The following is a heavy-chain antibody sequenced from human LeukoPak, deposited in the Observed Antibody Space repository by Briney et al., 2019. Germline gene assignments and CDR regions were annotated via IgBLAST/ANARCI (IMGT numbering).Heavy chain of an antibody. D-gene: IGHD3-22*01. CDR1: GYTFTSYY. CDR3: AKIFHTDGYYLGEHLFDA. Sequence: ASVKVSCKASGYTFTSYYMHWVRQAPGQGLEWMGIINPSGGSTTDADSVKGRFTTSRDNSKSTLYLQMNSLRAEDTAIYYCAKIFHTDGYYLGEHLFDAWGQGTLVTVSS. J-gene: IGHJ5*02. CDR2: INPSGGST. V-gene: IGHV1-46*04.